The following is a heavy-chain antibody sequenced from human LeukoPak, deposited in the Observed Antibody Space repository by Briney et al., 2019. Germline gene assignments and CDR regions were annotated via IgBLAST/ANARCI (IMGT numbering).Heavy chain of an antibody. CDR3: ARPHPNYYGSGSNLD. CDR1: GFTLSTYW. CDR2: IKQDGSEK. J-gene: IGHJ4*02. D-gene: IGHD3-10*01. V-gene: IGHV3-7*01. Sequence: GGSLRLSCAASGFTLSTYWMTWVRQAPGKGLEWVANIKQDGSEKYYVDSVKGRFTISRDNAKNSLYLQMNSLRAEDTAVYYCARPHPNYYGSGSNLDWGQGTLVTVSS.